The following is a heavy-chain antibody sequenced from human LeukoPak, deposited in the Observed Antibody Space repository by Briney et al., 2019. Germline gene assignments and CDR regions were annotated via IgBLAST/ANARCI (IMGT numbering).Heavy chain of an antibody. D-gene: IGHD6-19*01. CDR3: ARDILGIAVAGVNWFDP. Sequence: ASVKVSCKASGYTFTSYGISWVRQAPGQGLEWMGRIIPILGIANYAQKFQGRVTITADKSTSTAYMELSSLRSEDTAVYYCARDILGIAVAGVNWFDPWGQGTLVTVSS. J-gene: IGHJ5*02. CDR2: IIPILGIA. V-gene: IGHV1-69*04. CDR1: GYTFTSYG.